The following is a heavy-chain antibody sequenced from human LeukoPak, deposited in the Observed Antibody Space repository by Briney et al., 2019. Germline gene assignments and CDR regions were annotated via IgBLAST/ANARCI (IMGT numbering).Heavy chain of an antibody. D-gene: IGHD3-3*01. V-gene: IGHV3-66*01. J-gene: IGHJ4*02. CDR3: ATLGYTIFGVGLDY. CDR2: IYSGGST. CDR1: GFTVSSNY. Sequence: PGGSLRLSCAASGFTVSSNYMSWVRQAPGKGLEWVSVIYSGGSTYYADSVKGRFTISRDNSKNTLYLQMNSLRAEDTAVYYCATLGYTIFGVGLDYWGQGTLVTVSS.